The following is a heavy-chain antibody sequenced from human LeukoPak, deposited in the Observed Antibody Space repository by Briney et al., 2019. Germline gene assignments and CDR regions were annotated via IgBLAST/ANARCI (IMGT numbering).Heavy chain of an antibody. J-gene: IGHJ2*01. V-gene: IGHV3-48*01. Sequence: GGSLRLSCAASGFTFSNYNMNWVRQTPGKGLEWVSYVSPNGYTIHYADSVKGRFTVSRDNAKDSLYLQMNSLRAEDTAVYYCARGVPAAISNWYFDLWGRGTLVTVSS. D-gene: IGHD2-2*01. CDR1: GFTFSNYN. CDR3: ARGVPAAISNWYFDL. CDR2: VSPNGYTI.